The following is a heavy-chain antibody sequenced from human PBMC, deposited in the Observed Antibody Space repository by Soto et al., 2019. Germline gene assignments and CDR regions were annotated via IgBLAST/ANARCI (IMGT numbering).Heavy chain of an antibody. Sequence: QVQLVQSGAEVKKPGASVKVSCKASGYTFTSYDINWVRQATGQGLEWMGWMNPNSGNTGYAQKFQGRVTMTRNTSISTAYMELSSLRSEDTAVYYCARGRDYYDSSGYYYLYYYYGMDVWGQGTTVTVSS. V-gene: IGHV1-8*01. CDR2: MNPNSGNT. J-gene: IGHJ6*02. CDR3: ARGRDYYDSSGYYYLYYYYGMDV. CDR1: GYTFTSYD. D-gene: IGHD3-22*01.